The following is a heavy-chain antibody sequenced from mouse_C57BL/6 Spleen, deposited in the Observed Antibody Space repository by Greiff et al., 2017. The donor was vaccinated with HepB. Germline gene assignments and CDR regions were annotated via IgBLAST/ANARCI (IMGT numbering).Heavy chain of an antibody. Sequence: EVQLQQSGPELVKPGASVKISCKASGYTFTDYYMNWVKQSHGKSLEWIGDINPNNGGTSYNQKFKGKATLTVDKSSSTAYMELRSLTSEDSAVYYCVGLRWYFDVWGTGTTVTVSS. CDR2: INPNNGGT. V-gene: IGHV1-26*01. J-gene: IGHJ1*03. D-gene: IGHD3-1*01. CDR1: GYTFTDYY. CDR3: VGLRWYFDV.